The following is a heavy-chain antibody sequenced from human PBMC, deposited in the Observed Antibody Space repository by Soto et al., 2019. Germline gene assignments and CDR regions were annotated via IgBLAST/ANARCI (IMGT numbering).Heavy chain of an antibody. CDR2: ISSSGSTI. Sequence: GGSLRLSCVASGFTFSDYYMSWVRQAPGKGLEWVSYISSSGSTIYYADSVKGRFTISRDNAKNSLYLQMNSLRAEDTAVYYCARAQGNDYYYYGMDVWGQGTTVTVSS. CDR3: ARAQGNDYYYYGMDV. CDR1: GFTFSDYY. D-gene: IGHD1-1*01. V-gene: IGHV3-11*01. J-gene: IGHJ6*02.